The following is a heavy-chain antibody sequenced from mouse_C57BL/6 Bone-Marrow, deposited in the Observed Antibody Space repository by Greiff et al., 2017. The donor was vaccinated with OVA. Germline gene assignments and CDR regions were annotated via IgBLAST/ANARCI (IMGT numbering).Heavy chain of an antibody. V-gene: IGHV8-12*01. CDR1: GFSLSTSGMG. Sequence: QVTLKVSGPGILQSSQTLSLTCSFSGFSLSTSGMGVSWIRQPSGKGLEWLAHIYWDDAKRYNPSLKSRPTISKDTSRNQVFLKITSVDTADTATYYCARREGAYYGSSDWYFDVWGTGTTVTVSS. CDR3: ARREGAYYGSSDWYFDV. J-gene: IGHJ1*03. CDR2: IYWDDAK. D-gene: IGHD1-1*01.